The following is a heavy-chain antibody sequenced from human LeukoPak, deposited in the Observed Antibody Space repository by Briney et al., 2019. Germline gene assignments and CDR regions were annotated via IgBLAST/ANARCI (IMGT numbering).Heavy chain of an antibody. J-gene: IGHJ4*02. V-gene: IGHV1-69*01. Sequence: VKFSFKASGGTFSSYAISWVRQAPGQGLEWMGGIIPIFGTANYAQKFQGRVTITADESTSTAYMELSSLRSEDTAVYYCARDIAAHPFDYWGQGTLVTVSS. CDR2: IIPIFGTA. CDR3: ARDIAAHPFDY. D-gene: IGHD6-6*01. CDR1: GGTFSSYA.